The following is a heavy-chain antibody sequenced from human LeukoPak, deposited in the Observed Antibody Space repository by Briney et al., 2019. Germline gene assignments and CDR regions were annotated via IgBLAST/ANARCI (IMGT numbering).Heavy chain of an antibody. J-gene: IGHJ4*02. CDR3: ARGGTGAFDY. D-gene: IGHD2-8*02. V-gene: IGHV3-11*06. Sequence: GGSLRLSCAASGFPFTSGFTCSDCYMRWIGRAPGTGLEWVSYISSTSAYTSYADSVRGRFTISRDNANNSLFLQMNGLRAEDTAIYYCARGGTGAFDYWGQGTLVTVSS. CDR2: ISSTSAYT. CDR1: GFPFTSGFTCSDCY.